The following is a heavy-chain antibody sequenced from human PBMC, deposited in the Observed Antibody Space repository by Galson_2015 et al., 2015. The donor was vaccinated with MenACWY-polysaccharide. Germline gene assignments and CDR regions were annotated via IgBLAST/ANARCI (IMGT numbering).Heavy chain of an antibody. D-gene: IGHD2-21*01. J-gene: IGHJ4*02. Sequence: TLSLTCTVSGGSISSTGYYWGWIRPPQGKGLEWIGRVYYSGSTYYNPSLKSRVTISSDTSKNQFSLKLSSGAAAAAAVYYCRGYTSGCGVDYWGQGTLVTVSS. CDR1: GGSISSTGYY. CDR2: VYYSGST. CDR3: RGYTSGCGVDY. V-gene: IGHV4-39*07.